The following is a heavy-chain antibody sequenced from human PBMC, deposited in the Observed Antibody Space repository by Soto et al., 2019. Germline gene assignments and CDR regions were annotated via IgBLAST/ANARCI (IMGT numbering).Heavy chain of an antibody. CDR1: GGSISSYY. J-gene: IGHJ4*02. Sequence: QVQLQESGPGLLKPSETLSLTCTVSGGSISSYYWSWIRQPAGKGLEWIGRIYTSGNTNYNPSLKSRVTMSVDTSKNQFSLKLSSATAADTAVYYCARACSSNSCYDVFDYWGQGTLVTVSS. CDR3: ARACSSNSCYDVFDY. CDR2: IYTSGNT. V-gene: IGHV4-4*07. D-gene: IGHD2-2*01.